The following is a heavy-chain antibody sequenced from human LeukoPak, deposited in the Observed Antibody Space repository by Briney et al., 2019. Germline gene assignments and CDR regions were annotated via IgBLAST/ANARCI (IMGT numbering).Heavy chain of an antibody. CDR2: TYYSGST. CDR1: GGSISSYY. CDR3: ARLDRQQQLEYYFDY. J-gene: IGHJ4*02. Sequence: SETLSLTCTVSGGSISSYYWSWIRQPPGKGLEWIGYTYYSGSTNYNPSLKSRVTISVDMSKNQFSLNLNSVTAADTAVYYCARLDRQQQLEYYFDYWGQGTLVTVSS. V-gene: IGHV4-59*08. D-gene: IGHD6-13*01.